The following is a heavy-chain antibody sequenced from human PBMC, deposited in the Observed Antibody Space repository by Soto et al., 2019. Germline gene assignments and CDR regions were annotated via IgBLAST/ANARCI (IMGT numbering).Heavy chain of an antibody. V-gene: IGHV3-53*01. J-gene: IGHJ6*02. D-gene: IGHD3-3*01. CDR2: IYSGGST. CDR3: ARTPWKYAESGFLDWLDSGMDV. CDR1: GFTVSSNY. Sequence: EVQLVESGGGLIQPGGSLRLSCAASGFTVSSNYMSWVRQAPGKGLEWVSVIYSGGSTYYADSVKGRFTISRDNSKNTLSLQMTTLRAEDTAVYYCARTPWKYAESGFLDWLDSGMDVWGQGTTVTVSS.